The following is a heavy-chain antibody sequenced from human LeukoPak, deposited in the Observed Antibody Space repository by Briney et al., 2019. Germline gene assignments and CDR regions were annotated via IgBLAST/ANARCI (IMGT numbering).Heavy chain of an antibody. CDR2: IYCSGST. D-gene: IGHD1-26*01. Sequence: SQTLSLTCIVSGGSISSGDYYWSWIRQPPGKGLEWIGYIYCSGSTYYNPSLKSRVTISVDTSKNQFSLKLSSVTAADTAVYYCARVGATLLDYWGQGTLVTVSS. V-gene: IGHV4-30-4*01. CDR3: ARVGATLLDY. J-gene: IGHJ4*02. CDR1: GGSISSGDYY.